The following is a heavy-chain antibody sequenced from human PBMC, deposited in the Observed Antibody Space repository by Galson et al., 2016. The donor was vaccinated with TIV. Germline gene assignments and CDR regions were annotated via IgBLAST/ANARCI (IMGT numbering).Heavy chain of an antibody. CDR2: ISGSGFST. Sequence: SLRLSCAASGFTFSSYAMSWVRQAPGKGLEWVSGISGSGFSTFYADSVKGRFTISRDNSKNTLALQMNSLRAEETAIYYCAKDTGSQPRNWFDPWGQGTLVTVSS. V-gene: IGHV3-23*01. D-gene: IGHD7-27*01. CDR3: AKDTGSQPRNWFDP. J-gene: IGHJ5*02. CDR1: GFTFSSYA.